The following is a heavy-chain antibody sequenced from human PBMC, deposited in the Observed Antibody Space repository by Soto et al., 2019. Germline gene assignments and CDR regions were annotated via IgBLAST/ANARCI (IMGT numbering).Heavy chain of an antibody. Sequence: EVQLLESGGDLVQPGGSLRLSCAASGFPFSGYGMNWVRQAPGRGLEWVAAINGSGSSTHYAGSVKGRFTISRDNSKSTLCLQMNSLRTDDTAIYYCAQGECTNWGQGTLVTVSS. CDR3: AQGECTN. CDR1: GFPFSGYG. J-gene: IGHJ4*02. CDR2: INGSGSST. V-gene: IGHV3-23*01.